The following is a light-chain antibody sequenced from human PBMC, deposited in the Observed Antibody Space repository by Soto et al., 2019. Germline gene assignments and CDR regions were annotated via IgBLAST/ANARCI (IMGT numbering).Light chain of an antibody. V-gene: IGKV3-20*01. CDR1: QSVSSSY. J-gene: IGKJ5*01. Sequence: EIVLTQSPGTLSLSPGDRATLSCRASQSVSSSYLVWYQQKPGQAPRLLIYGASSRATGIPDRFSGSGSGTDFTLTISGLEPEDSAVYYCQQYGNSPITFGQGTRLEIK. CDR2: GAS. CDR3: QQYGNSPIT.